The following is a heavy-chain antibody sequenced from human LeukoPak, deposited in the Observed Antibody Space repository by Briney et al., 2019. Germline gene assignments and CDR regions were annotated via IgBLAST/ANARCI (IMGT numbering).Heavy chain of an antibody. J-gene: IGHJ4*02. D-gene: IGHD5-18*01. V-gene: IGHV3-33*01. Sequence: GGSLRLSCVASGFTFSSYGMHWVRQAPGNGLEWVAVIWYDGSNKYYADSVKGRFTISRDNSKNTLYLQMNSLRAEDTAVYYCARDRGYSYGYYFDYWGQGTLVTVSS. CDR3: ARDRGYSYGYYFDY. CDR2: IWYDGSNK. CDR1: GFTFSSYG.